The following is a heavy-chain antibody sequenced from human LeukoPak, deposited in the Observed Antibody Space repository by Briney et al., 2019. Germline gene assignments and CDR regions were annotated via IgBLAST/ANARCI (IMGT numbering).Heavy chain of an antibody. CDR1: GFTFSGSW. Sequence: GGSLRLSCTASGFTFSGSWMSWVRQAPGKGLEWVAFIRYDGSNKYYTDSVKGRFTISRDNSKNTLYLQMNSLRAEDTAVYYCAKGRGWEASYYYYYMDVWGKGTTVTISS. J-gene: IGHJ6*03. V-gene: IGHV3-30*02. D-gene: IGHD1-26*01. CDR3: AKGRGWEASYYYYYMDV. CDR2: IRYDGSNK.